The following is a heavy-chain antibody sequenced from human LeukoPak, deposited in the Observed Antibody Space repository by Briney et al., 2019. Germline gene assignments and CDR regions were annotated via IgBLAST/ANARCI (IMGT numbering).Heavy chain of an antibody. CDR2: ISWNSGSI. CDR3: AKDRISYYYGSGSYSDY. J-gene: IGHJ4*02. CDR1: GFTFDDYA. V-gene: IGHV3-9*01. D-gene: IGHD3-10*01. Sequence: GRSLGLSCAASGFTFDDYAMHWVRQAPGKGLEWVSGISWNSGSIGYADSVKGRFTISRDNAKNSLYLQMNSLRAEDTALYYCAKDRISYYYGSGSYSDYWGQGTLVTVSS.